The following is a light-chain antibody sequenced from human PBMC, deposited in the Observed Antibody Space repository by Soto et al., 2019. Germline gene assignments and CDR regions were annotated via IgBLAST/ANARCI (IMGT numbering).Light chain of an antibody. J-gene: IGKJ5*01. Sequence: EIVLTQSPATLSLSPGERATLSCRASQSGSSELAWYQQKPGQAPRLLIYDASNMATGIPARFSGSGSGTDFTLTISSLEPEDFAVYYCQQRSNWPPITFGQGTRLEIK. CDR3: QQRSNWPPIT. CDR1: QSGSSE. V-gene: IGKV3-11*01. CDR2: DAS.